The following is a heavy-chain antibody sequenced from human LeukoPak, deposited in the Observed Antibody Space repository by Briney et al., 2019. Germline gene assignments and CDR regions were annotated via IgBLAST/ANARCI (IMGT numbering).Heavy chain of an antibody. CDR1: GFTVSSNY. CDR3: AKVVATTLGGFDY. Sequence: GGSLRLSCAASGFTVSSNYMSWVRQTPGKGLEWVSVIYSGGSTYYADSVKGRFTTSRDNSKNTLHLQMNSLRAEDTAVYYCAKVVATTLGGFDYWGQGTLVTVSS. J-gene: IGHJ4*02. V-gene: IGHV3-66*01. CDR2: IYSGGST. D-gene: IGHD5-12*01.